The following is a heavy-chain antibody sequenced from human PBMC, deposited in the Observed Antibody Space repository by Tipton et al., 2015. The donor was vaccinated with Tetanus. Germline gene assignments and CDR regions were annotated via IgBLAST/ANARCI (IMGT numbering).Heavy chain of an antibody. Sequence: QVQLVQSGAEVKKPGASVKVSCKASGYTFTSYYMHWVRQAPGQGLEWMGIINPSGGSTSYAQKFQGRVTMTRDTSTSTVYMELSSRRSEDTAVYYCARPTPVLGFDPWGQGTLVTVSS. V-gene: IGHV1-46*01. J-gene: IGHJ5*02. CDR1: GYTFTSYY. CDR2: INPSGGST. D-gene: IGHD6-6*01. CDR3: ARPTPVLGFDP.